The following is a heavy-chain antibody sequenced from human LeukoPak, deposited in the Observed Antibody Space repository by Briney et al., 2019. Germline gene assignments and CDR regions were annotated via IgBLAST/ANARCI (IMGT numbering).Heavy chain of an antibody. CDR2: ISSSGSTI. CDR3: ARVRGPGMDV. V-gene: IGHV3-48*03. J-gene: IGHJ6*02. CDR1: GFTFSSYE. Sequence: GSLRLSCAASGFTFSSYEMNWVRQAPGKGLEWVSYISSSGSTIYYADFVKGRFTLSRDNAKNSLYLQMNSLRAEDTAVYYCARVRGPGMDVWGQGTTVTVSS. D-gene: IGHD3-10*01.